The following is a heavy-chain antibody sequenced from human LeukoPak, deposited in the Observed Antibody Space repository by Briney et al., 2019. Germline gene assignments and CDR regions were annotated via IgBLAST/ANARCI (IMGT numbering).Heavy chain of an antibody. CDR3: ASTCGADCYPEADWYFDL. J-gene: IGHJ2*01. CDR2: IYYSGST. V-gene: IGHV4-59*01. D-gene: IGHD2-21*02. Sequence: SETLSLTCTVSGGSISSYYWSWIRQPPGKGLEWIGYIYYSGSTNYNPSLKSRVTISVDTSKNQFSLKLSSVTAADTAVYYCASTCGADCYPEADWYFDLWGRGTLVTVSS. CDR1: GGSISSYY.